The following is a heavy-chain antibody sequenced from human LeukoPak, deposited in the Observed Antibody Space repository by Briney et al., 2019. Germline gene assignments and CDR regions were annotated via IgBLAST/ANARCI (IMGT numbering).Heavy chain of an antibody. CDR1: GGSISSYY. J-gene: IGHJ6*03. V-gene: IGHV4-59*01. D-gene: IGHD4-23*01. Sequence: TPSETLSLTCTVSGGSISSYYWSWIRQPPGKGLEWIGYIYYSGSTNYNPSLKSRVTISVDTSKNQFSLKLSSVTAADTAVYYSARDGGTGTYYYYMDVWGKGTTVTISS. CDR3: ARDGGTGTYYYYMDV. CDR2: IYYSGST.